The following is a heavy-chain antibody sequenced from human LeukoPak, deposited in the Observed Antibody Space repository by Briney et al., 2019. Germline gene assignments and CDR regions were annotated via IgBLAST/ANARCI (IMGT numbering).Heavy chain of an antibody. CDR2: IYTSGST. CDR1: GGSISSGSYY. J-gene: IGHJ5*02. D-gene: IGHD3-22*01. Sequence: SQTLSLTCTVSGGSISSGSYYWSWIRQPAGKGLEWIGRIYTSGSTNYNPSLKSRVTISVDTSKNQFSLKLSSVTAADTAVYYRARVLTAGYDSSGYRGYNWFDPWGQGTLVTVSS. CDR3: ARVLTAGYDSSGYRGYNWFDP. V-gene: IGHV4-61*02.